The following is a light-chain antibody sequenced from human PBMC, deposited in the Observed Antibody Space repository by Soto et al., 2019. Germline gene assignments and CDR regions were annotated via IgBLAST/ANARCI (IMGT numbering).Light chain of an antibody. CDR1: QSVTSGY. CDR3: QQYGSSQIT. J-gene: IGKJ5*01. V-gene: IGKV3-20*01. Sequence: EIVLTHSPGTLSLSPGERATLSCRASQSVTSGYLAWYQQKPGQAPRLLIFGASSRATGIPDRFSGSGSGTDFTLTISRLEPEDFAVYYCQQYGSSQITFGQGTRLEIK. CDR2: GAS.